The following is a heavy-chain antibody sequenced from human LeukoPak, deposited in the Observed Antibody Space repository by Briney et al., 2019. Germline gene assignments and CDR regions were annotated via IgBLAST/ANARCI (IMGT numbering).Heavy chain of an antibody. CDR2: TGTAGDT. V-gene: IGHV3-13*01. D-gene: IGHD4-17*01. CDR1: GFTFSSYD. Sequence: GGSLRLSCAASGFTFSSYDMHWVRQPPGRGLEWVSATGTAGDTYYPGSVKGRFTISRDNAKHSLFLQINSLRADDTAVYYCARGDYGDYYFDYWGQGTLVIVSS. CDR3: ARGDYGDYYFDY. J-gene: IGHJ4*02.